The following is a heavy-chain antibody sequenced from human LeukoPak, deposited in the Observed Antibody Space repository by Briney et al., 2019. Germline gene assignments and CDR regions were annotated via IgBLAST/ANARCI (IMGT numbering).Heavy chain of an antibody. D-gene: IGHD3-22*01. CDR1: GFTFSSYA. CDR3: AREGSSGYYPDYYYYMDV. J-gene: IGHJ6*03. Sequence: GGSLRLSCAASGFTFSSYAMSWVRQAPGKGLEWVSAISGSGGSTYYADSVKGRFTISRDNAKNTLYLQMNSLRAEDTAVYYCAREGSSGYYPDYYYYMDVWGKGTTVTVSS. CDR2: ISGSGGST. V-gene: IGHV3-23*01.